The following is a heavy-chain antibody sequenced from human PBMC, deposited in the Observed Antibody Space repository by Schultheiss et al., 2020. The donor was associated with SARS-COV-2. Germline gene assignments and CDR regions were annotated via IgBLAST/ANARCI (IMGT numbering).Heavy chain of an antibody. CDR1: GGSFSGYY. J-gene: IGHJ4*02. CDR2: IYYSGST. CDR3: ARTTVAPPDY. V-gene: IGHV4-59*01. Sequence: SETLSLTCAVYGGSFSGYYWSWIRQPPGKGLEWIGYIYYSGSTYYNPSLKSRVTISVDTSKNQFSLKLSSVTAADTAVYYCARTTVAPPDYWGQGTLVTVSS. D-gene: IGHD4-23*01.